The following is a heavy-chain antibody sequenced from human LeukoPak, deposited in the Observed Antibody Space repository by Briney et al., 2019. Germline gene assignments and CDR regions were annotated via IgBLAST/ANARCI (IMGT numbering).Heavy chain of an antibody. D-gene: IGHD3-16*01. CDR2: ITDGGTFT. CDR3: VTGDNPDYTWENHRLDAFDI. V-gene: IGHV3-21*01. CDR1: GFSFSQHS. Sequence: GGSVRLSCEASGFSFSQHSMGWVRLAPGKGLEWVSSITDGGTFTFYADSVKGRFTVSRDNANNLLFLQLLSLRADDTAIYYCVTGDNPDYTWENHRLDAFDIWGQGTMVTVSS. J-gene: IGHJ3*02.